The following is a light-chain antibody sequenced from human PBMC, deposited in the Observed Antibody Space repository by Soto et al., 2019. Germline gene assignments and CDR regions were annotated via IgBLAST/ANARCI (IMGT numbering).Light chain of an antibody. CDR1: NIGSKS. V-gene: IGLV3-21*04. J-gene: IGLJ2*01. CDR3: QVWDYSTDHVI. CDR2: YDS. Sequence: SYELTQPPSVSVAPGKTARINCGGNNIGSKSVHWYQQKPGQAPMLVIYYDSDRPSGIPERFSGSNSGNTATLIISRVEAGDEAGYYCQVWDYSTDHVIFGGGTKLTVL.